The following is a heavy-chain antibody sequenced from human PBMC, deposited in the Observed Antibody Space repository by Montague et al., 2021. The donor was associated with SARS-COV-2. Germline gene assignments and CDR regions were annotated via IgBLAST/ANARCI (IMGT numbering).Heavy chain of an antibody. D-gene: IGHD5-18*01. J-gene: IGHJ2*01. CDR2: IYYSGRT. Sequence: SETLSLTCTVSGGSISDYYWSWIRQPPGKGLEWIGNIYYSGRTNYNPSLKSRVTMSVDTSKNQFSLKLSSVTAADTAVYYCARDFRIQLWQTNWYFGLWGRGTPVTVSS. V-gene: IGHV4-59*01. CDR1: GGSISDYY. CDR3: ARDFRIQLWQTNWYFGL.